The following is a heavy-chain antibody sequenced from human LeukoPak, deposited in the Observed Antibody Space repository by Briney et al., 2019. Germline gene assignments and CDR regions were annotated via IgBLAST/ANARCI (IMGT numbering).Heavy chain of an antibody. CDR1: GGSFSGYY. CDR2: INHSGST. CDR3: ARVRRQWLSGYFDY. V-gene: IGHV4-34*01. D-gene: IGHD6-19*01. Sequence: SETLSLTCAVFGGSFSGYYWSWIRQPPGKGLEWIGEINHSGSTNYNPSLKSQVTISVDTSKNQFSLKLSSVTAADTAVYYCARVRRQWLSGYFDYWGQGTLVTVSS. J-gene: IGHJ4*02.